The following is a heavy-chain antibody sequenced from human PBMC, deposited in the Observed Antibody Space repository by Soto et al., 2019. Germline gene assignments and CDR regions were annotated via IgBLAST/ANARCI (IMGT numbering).Heavy chain of an antibody. J-gene: IGHJ6*04. CDR2: ISAYNGNT. CDR3: ARGLNGERGSNYYYIMDV. CDR1: GYTFTNYG. D-gene: IGHD3-10*01. Sequence: QVQLVQSGAEVKKPGASVKVSCKASGYTFTNYGITWVRQAPGQGLEWVGWISAYNGNTYYAQKVQGRVTMTTDASTSTAYVELRSLRSDDTAVYYCARGLNGERGSNYYYIMDVWGKGTTVTVSS. V-gene: IGHV1-18*01.